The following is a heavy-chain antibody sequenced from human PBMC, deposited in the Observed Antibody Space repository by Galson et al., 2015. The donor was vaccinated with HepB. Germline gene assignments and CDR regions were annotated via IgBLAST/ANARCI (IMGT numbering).Heavy chain of an antibody. CDR1: GFTFSSYG. Sequence: SLRLSCAASGFTFSSYGMHWVRQAPGKGLEWVAFIRYDGSNKYYADSVKGRFTISRDNSKNTLYLQMNSLRAEDTAVYYCAKGLGSARLYYYYGMDVWGQGTTVTVSS. V-gene: IGHV3-30*02. CDR2: IRYDGSNK. J-gene: IGHJ6*02. CDR3: AKGLGSARLYYYYGMDV. D-gene: IGHD6-25*01.